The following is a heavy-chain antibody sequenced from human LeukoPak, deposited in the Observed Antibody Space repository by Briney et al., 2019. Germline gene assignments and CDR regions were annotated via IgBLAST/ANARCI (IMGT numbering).Heavy chain of an antibody. CDR2: IYYSGST. V-gene: IGHV4-39*01. J-gene: IGHJ5*02. CDR3: ARSSAGGSCYSECWFDP. D-gene: IGHD2-15*01. CDR1: GGSISSSSYY. Sequence: SETLSLTCTVSGGSISSSSYYWGWIRQPPGKGLEWIGSIYYSGSTYYNPSLKSRVTISVDTSKNQFSLKLSSVTAADTAVYYGARSSAGGSCYSECWFDPWGQGTLVTVSS.